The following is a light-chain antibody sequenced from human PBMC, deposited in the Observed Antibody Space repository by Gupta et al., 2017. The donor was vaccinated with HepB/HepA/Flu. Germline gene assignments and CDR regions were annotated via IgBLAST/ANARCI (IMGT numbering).Light chain of an antibody. J-gene: IGKJ1*01. Sequence: DIQMTQSPSSLSASVGDRVTITCRASQSISSYLNWYQQKPGKAPKLLIYAASSLQSGVPSRFSGSGPGKDFTLTISSRQPEDFATYYCQQSDSTPMWTFGQGTKVEIK. V-gene: IGKV1-39*01. CDR2: AAS. CDR1: QSISSY. CDR3: QQSDSTPMWT.